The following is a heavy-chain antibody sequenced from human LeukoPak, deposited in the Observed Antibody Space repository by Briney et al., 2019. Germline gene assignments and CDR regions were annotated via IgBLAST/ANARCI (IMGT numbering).Heavy chain of an antibody. CDR3: ASGQYYDLWSGYYVD. CDR1: GGSFSGHY. J-gene: IGHJ4*02. D-gene: IGHD3-3*01. Sequence: PSETLSLTCAVYGGSFSGHYWSWIRQPPGKRLEWIGEINHSGSTNYNPSLESRVTISVDTSKNHFSLKLSSVTAADTAVYYCASGQYYDLWSGYYVDWGQGTLVTVSA. V-gene: IGHV4-34*01. CDR2: INHSGST.